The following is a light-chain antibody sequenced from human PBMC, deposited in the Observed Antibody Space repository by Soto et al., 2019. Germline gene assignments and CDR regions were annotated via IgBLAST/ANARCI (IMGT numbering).Light chain of an antibody. V-gene: IGLV2-14*01. CDR1: SSDVGAYNY. CDR2: EVT. J-gene: IGLJ3*02. Sequence: QAVVTQPASVSGSPGQSITISCTGTSSDVGAYNYVSWYQQHSGKAPKLIIYEVTNRPSGVSNRFSASKSGNTASLTIFGLQAEDEAEYYCSSYTSSSSWVFGGGTKLTVL. CDR3: SSYTSSSSWV.